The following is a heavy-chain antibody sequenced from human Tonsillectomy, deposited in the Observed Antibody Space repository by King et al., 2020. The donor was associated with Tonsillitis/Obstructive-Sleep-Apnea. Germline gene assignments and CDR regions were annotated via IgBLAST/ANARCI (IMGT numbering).Heavy chain of an antibody. CDR1: GGSISSSSYY. J-gene: IGHJ6*03. V-gene: IGHV4-39*01. D-gene: IGHD2-2*02. CDR3: ASGYCISTSCYTDYYYYMDV. Sequence: QLQLQESGPGLVKPSETLSLTCTVSGGSISSSSYYWGGIRQPPGKGLEWIVSIYYSGRTYYNPSLKSRVTISVDTSKNQFSLKLSSVTAADTAVYYCASGYCISTSCYTDYYYYMDVWGKGTTLTVS. CDR2: IYYSGRT.